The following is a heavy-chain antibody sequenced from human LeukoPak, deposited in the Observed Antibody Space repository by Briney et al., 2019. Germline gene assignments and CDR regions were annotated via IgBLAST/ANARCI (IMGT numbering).Heavy chain of an antibody. J-gene: IGHJ5*02. CDR3: ARGIPLAARGWFDP. CDR2: IYTSGST. V-gene: IGHV4-4*07. D-gene: IGHD6-6*01. CDR1: GGSISSYY. Sequence: SETLSLTCTVSGGSISSYYWSWIRQPAGKGLEWIGRIYTSGSTNYNPSLKSRATMSVDTSKNQFSLKLSSVTAADTAVYYCARGIPLAARGWFDPWGQGTLVTVSS.